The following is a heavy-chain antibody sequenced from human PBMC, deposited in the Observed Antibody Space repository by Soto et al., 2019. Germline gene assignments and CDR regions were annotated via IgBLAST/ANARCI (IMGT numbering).Heavy chain of an antibody. CDR1: GGSISSYY. J-gene: IGHJ3*02. CDR2: IYYSGST. D-gene: IGHD6-19*01. CDR3: ARHLGAVAGSDAFDI. Sequence: SETLSLTCTVSGGSISSYYWSWIRQPPGKGLEWIGYIYYSGSTNYNPSLKSRVTISVDTSKNQFSLKLSSVTAADTAVYYCARHLGAVAGSDAFDIWGQGTTVT. V-gene: IGHV4-59*08.